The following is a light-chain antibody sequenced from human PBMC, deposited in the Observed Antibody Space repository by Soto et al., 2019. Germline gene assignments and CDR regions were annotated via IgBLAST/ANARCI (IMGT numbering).Light chain of an antibody. J-gene: IGKJ5*01. Sequence: EIVLTQYPATLSFSPGERSTLSCRASQSIRTYLAWYQQKPGQAPRLLMYDASTRATDIPARFSGSGSGTDFTLTINSLAPEDFAVYYCQQRSNRPPITFGQGTLLEVK. CDR3: QQRSNRPPIT. V-gene: IGKV3-11*01. CDR2: DAS. CDR1: QSIRTY.